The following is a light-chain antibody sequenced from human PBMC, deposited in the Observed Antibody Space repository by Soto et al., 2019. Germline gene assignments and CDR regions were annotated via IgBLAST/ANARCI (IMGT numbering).Light chain of an antibody. Sequence: DIQMTQSPSTLSGSVGDRVTITCRASQTISSWLAWYQQKPGKAPKLLIYDASNLETGVPSRFSGSGSGTDFTFTISSLQPEDIATYYCQQYDNLPRFGPGTKVDIK. CDR3: QQYDNLPR. CDR1: QTISSW. V-gene: IGKV1-33*01. CDR2: DAS. J-gene: IGKJ3*01.